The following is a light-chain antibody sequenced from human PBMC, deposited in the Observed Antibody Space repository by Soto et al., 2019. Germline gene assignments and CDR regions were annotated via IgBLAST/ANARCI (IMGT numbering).Light chain of an antibody. CDR2: DAS. CDR3: QQLNSFPYT. Sequence: DIPLTQSPSFLYASVGDRVTITCRASQGIASYLTWYQQRPGKAPKLLIYDASSLQSGVPSRFGGSGSGTEFTLTISSLQPEDFATYYCQQLNSFPYTFGQGTKLEIK. V-gene: IGKV1-9*01. J-gene: IGKJ2*01. CDR1: QGIASY.